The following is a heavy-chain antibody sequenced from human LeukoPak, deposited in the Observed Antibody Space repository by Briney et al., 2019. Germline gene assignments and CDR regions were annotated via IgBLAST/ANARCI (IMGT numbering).Heavy chain of an antibody. V-gene: IGHV4-39*01. CDR2: IYYSGST. CDR1: GGSISSSSYY. Sequence: SETLSLTCTVSGGSISSSSYYWGWIRQPPGKGLEWIGSIYYSGSTYYNPSLKSRVTISVDTSKNQFSLKLSSVTAADTAVYYCARVWVGATGNIDYWGQGTLVTVSS. CDR3: ARVWVGATGNIDY. J-gene: IGHJ4*02. D-gene: IGHD1-26*01.